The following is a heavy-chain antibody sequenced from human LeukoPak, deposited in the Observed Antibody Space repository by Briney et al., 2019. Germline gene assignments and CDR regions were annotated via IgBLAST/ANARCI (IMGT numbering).Heavy chain of an antibody. D-gene: IGHD6-13*01. J-gene: IGHJ5*02. Sequence: GASVKVSCKASGGTFSSYAISWVRQAPGQGLEWMGGIIPIFGTANYAQKFQGRVTITADESTSTAYMELSSLRSEDTAVYYCAGERIAAADTPYNRFDPWGQGTLVTVSS. CDR2: IIPIFGTA. CDR1: GGTFSSYA. V-gene: IGHV1-69*13. CDR3: AGERIAAADTPYNRFDP.